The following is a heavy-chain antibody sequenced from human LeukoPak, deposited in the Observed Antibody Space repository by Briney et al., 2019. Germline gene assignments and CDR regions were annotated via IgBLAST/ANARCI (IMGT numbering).Heavy chain of an antibody. CDR3: ARERYSYGSSWFDP. CDR2: IYTSGST. D-gene: IGHD5-18*01. CDR1: GGSISSGSYY. J-gene: IGHJ5*02. V-gene: IGHV4-61*02. Sequence: PSETLSLTCTVSGGSISSGSYYWSWIRQPAGKGLEWIGRIYTSGSTNYNPSLKSRVTISVDTSKNQFSLKLSSVTAADTAVYYCARERYSYGSSWFDPWGQGTLVTVSS.